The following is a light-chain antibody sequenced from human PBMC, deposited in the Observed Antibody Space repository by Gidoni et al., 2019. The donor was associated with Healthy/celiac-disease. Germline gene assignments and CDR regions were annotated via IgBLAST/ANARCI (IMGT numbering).Light chain of an antibody. Sequence: SYELTQPPSVSVSPGQTASITCSGEKLGDKYACWYQQKQGQSPVLVIYQDSKRPSGIPERVSGSNSGNTATLTISGTQAMDEADYYCQAWDSSTVYVFGTGTKVTVL. J-gene: IGLJ1*01. CDR1: KLGDKY. CDR3: QAWDSSTVYV. CDR2: QDS. V-gene: IGLV3-1*01.